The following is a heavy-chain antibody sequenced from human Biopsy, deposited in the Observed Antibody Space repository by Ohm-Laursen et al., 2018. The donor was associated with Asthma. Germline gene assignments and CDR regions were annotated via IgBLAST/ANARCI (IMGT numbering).Heavy chain of an antibody. Sequence: SETLSLTCAISGGSFTHYFWMWIRQPPGKGLEWIGEINYRGDTNYNPSLESRVSISVDTSTYHFSLRLSSVTAADTAVYYCARVVGGYCSSTSCYGGYYYGMDVWGQGTTVTVSS. CDR2: INYRGDT. CDR1: GGSFTHYF. D-gene: IGHD2-2*01. V-gene: IGHV4-34*01. CDR3: ARVVGGYCSSTSCYGGYYYGMDV. J-gene: IGHJ6*02.